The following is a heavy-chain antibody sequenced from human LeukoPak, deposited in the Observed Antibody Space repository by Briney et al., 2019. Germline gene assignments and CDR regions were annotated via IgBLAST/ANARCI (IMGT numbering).Heavy chain of an antibody. D-gene: IGHD3-22*01. CDR3: ASEVVVITTGPHYFDY. CDR1: GGTFSSYA. V-gene: IGHV1-69*13. Sequence: SVKVSCKASGGTFSSYAISWVRQAPGQGLEWMGGIIPIFGTANYAQKFQGRVTITADESTSTAYMELSSLRSEDTAVYYCASEVVVITTGPHYFDYWGQGTLVTVSS. CDR2: IIPIFGTA. J-gene: IGHJ4*02.